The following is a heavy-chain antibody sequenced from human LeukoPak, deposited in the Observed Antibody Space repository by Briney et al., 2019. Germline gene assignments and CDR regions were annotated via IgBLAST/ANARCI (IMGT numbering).Heavy chain of an antibody. D-gene: IGHD4-11*01. CDR2: IIPIFGTA. J-gene: IGHJ6*03. V-gene: IGHV1-69*13. Sequence: ASVKVSCKASGYTFTSYAMHWVRQAPGQGLEWMGGIIPIFGTANYAQKFQGRVTITADESTSTAYMELSSLRSEDTAVYYCARSKRSYYYYYYMDVWGKGTTVTVSS. CDR1: GYTFTSYA. CDR3: ARSKRSYYYYYYMDV.